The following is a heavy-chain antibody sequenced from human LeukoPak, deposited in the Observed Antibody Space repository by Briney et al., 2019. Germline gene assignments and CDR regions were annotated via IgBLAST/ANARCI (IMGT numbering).Heavy chain of an antibody. D-gene: IGHD3-3*01. Sequence: GGALRLSCVVSGFTLSSYVMNWVRQAPGEGLEWVSHISSSGSTTYYADSVKGRFTISRDNAENSLYLQMNSLRAEDTAVYYCARDLLSFGVVIPMDHWGQGTLVTVSS. J-gene: IGHJ4*02. CDR3: ARDLLSFGVVIPMDH. V-gene: IGHV3-48*03. CDR1: GFTLSSYV. CDR2: ISSSGSTT.